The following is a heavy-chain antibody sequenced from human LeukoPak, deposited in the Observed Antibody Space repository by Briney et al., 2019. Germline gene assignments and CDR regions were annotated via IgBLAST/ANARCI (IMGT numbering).Heavy chain of an antibody. CDR3: ARGRSWSNGIGVNPYYYYMDV. Sequence: SQTLSLTCAISGDSVSSNSAAWNWIRQSPSRGLEWLGRTYYRSKWYNDYAVSVKSRITINPDTSKNQFSLQLNSVTPEDTAVYYCARGRSWSNGIGVNPYYYYMDVWGKGTTVTVSS. J-gene: IGHJ6*03. CDR2: TYYRSKWYN. CDR1: GDSVSSNSAA. V-gene: IGHV6-1*01. D-gene: IGHD3-10*01.